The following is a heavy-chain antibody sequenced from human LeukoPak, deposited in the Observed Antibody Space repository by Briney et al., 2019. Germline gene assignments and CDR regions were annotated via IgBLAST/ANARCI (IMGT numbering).Heavy chain of an antibody. CDR3: ARAAPRNYAGGSWFFDWFDP. V-gene: IGHV1-2*02. CDR2: INPSSGDT. J-gene: IGHJ5*02. Sequence: ASLKVSCKASGYTFTDYYVHWVRQAPGQAREWMGWINPSSGDTNSAQQFQGRVTMARDTSTSTAYMELNSLTSDDTAMYYCARAAPRNYAGGSWFFDWFDPWGQGTLVTVSS. CDR1: GYTFTDYY. D-gene: IGHD2-15*01.